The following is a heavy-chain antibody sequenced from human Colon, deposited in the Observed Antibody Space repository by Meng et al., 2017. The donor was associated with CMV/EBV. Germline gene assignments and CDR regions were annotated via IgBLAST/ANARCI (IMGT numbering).Heavy chain of an antibody. D-gene: IGHD6-13*01. J-gene: IGHJ4*02. CDR3: AHSYSTGWYYFDY. Sequence: FPVFPPGSSGMGWGWDPQPPGKALEWLTLIYWNDNKHYSPSLKNRLTITKDASKNQVVLTMTNMDPVDTATYYCAHSYSTGWYYFDYWGQGTLVTVSS. V-gene: IGHV2-5*01. CDR2: IYWNDNK. CDR1: VFPPGSSGMG.